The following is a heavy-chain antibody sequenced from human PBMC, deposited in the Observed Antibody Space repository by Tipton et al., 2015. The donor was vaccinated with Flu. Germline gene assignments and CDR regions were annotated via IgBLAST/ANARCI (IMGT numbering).Heavy chain of an antibody. CDR3: AREVGAEFDY. D-gene: IGHD1-26*01. V-gene: IGHV4-39*07. J-gene: IGHJ4*02. CDR1: GGSISSSSYY. Sequence: TLSLTCTVSGGSISSSSYYWGWIRQPPGKGLEWIGSIYYSGGTYYNPSLKSRVTISVDTSKNQFSLKLSSVTAADTAVYYCAREVGAEFDYWGQGTLVTVSS. CDR2: IYYSGGT.